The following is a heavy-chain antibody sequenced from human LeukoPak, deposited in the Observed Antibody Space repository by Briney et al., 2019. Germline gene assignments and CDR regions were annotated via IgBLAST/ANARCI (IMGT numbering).Heavy chain of an antibody. CDR2: ISGSGGST. CDR1: GFTFSSYA. J-gene: IGHJ4*02. V-gene: IGHV3-23*01. D-gene: IGHD5-18*01. Sequence: PGGSLRLSRAASGFTFSSYAMSWVRQAPGKGLEWVSAISGSGGSTYYADSVKGRFTISRDNSKNTLYLQMNSLRAEDTAVYYCAKTDTGTAMVSNDYWGQGTLVTVSS. CDR3: AKTDTGTAMVSNDY.